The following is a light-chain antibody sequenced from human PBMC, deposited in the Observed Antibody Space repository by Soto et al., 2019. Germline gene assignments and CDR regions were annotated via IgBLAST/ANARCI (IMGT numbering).Light chain of an antibody. J-gene: IGKJ5*01. CDR2: GAS. Sequence: GERVTLSCRASQSVSSSYLTWYQQKPGQAPRLLIYGASSRATGIPDRFSGSGSGTDFTLTISSLEPEDFAVYYCQQRSNLITFGQGTRLEIK. CDR3: QQRSNLIT. CDR1: QSVSSSY. V-gene: IGKV3D-20*02.